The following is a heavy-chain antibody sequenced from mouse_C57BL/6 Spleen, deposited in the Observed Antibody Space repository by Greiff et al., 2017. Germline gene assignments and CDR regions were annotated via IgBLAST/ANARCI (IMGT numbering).Heavy chain of an antibody. J-gene: IGHJ4*01. CDR2: ISSGGSYT. CDR1: GFTFSSYG. Sequence: EVHLVESGGDLVKPGGSLKLSCAASGFTFSSYGMSWVRQTPDKRLEWVATISSGGSYTYYPDSVKGRFTISRDNAKNTLYLQMSSLTSEDTAMYDGARHYYGSSYRSYAMDYWGQGTSVTVSS. D-gene: IGHD1-1*01. CDR3: ARHYYGSSYRSYAMDY. V-gene: IGHV5-6*01.